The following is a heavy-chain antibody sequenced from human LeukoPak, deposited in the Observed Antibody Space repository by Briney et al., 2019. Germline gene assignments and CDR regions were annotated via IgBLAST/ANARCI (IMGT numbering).Heavy chain of an antibody. Sequence: GGSLRLSCAASGFTFSSYSMNWVRQAPGKGLEWVSYISSSSSTIYYADSVKGRFTISRDNAKNSLYLQMNSLRAEDTAVYYCARGLPIAAAGTSPFDYWGQGTLVTVSS. V-gene: IGHV3-48*01. CDR1: GFTFSSYS. J-gene: IGHJ4*02. CDR3: ARGLPIAAAGTSPFDY. D-gene: IGHD6-13*01. CDR2: ISSSSSTI.